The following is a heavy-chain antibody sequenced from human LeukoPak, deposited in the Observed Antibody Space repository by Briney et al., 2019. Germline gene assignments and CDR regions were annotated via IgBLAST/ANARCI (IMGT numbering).Heavy chain of an antibody. CDR2: IFPDDSDT. V-gene: IGHV5-51*01. D-gene: IGHD4-17*01. CDR1: GFDFTRDW. CDR3: ARRDPTTVTAFDY. Sequence: GESLKISCRFSGFDFTRDWIGWVRLMPGKGLEWMGIIFPDDSDTRYSPSFRGQVTLSADKSISTAYLQWSSLKASDTAIYYCARRDPTTVTAFDYWGQGTLVTVSS. J-gene: IGHJ4*02.